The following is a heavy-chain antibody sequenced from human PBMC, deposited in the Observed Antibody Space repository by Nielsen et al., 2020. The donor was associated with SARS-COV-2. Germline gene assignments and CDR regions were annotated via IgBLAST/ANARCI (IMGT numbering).Heavy chain of an antibody. J-gene: IGHJ6*03. Sequence: GESLKISCAASGFTFSSYSMNWVRQAPGKGLEWVSSISSSSSYIYYADSVKGRFTISRDNAKNSLYLQMNSLRAEDTAVYYCAKDISRGSGATYYYMDVWGKGTTVTVSS. CDR1: GFTFSSYS. CDR3: AKDISRGSGATYYYMDV. CDR2: ISSSSSYI. V-gene: IGHV3-21*01. D-gene: IGHD1-26*01.